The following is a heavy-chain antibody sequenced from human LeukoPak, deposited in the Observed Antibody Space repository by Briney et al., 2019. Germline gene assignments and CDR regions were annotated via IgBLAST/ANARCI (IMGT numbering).Heavy chain of an antibody. CDR2: ISSSSSTI. CDR1: GFTFSSYS. V-gene: IGHV3-48*04. CDR3: AKDLNWGGR. D-gene: IGHD3-16*01. Sequence: GGSLRLSCAASGFTFSSYSMNWVRQAPGKGLEWVSYISSSSSTIYYADSVKGRFTISRDNAKNSLYLQMNSLRAEDTAVYYCAKDLNWGGRWGQGTLVTVSS. J-gene: IGHJ4*02.